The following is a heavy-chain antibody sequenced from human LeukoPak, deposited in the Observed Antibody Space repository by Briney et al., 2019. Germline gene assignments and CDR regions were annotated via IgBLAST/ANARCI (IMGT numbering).Heavy chain of an antibody. J-gene: IGHJ4*01. CDR3: ARHMGLGYTYFYPYFDY. CDR1: GGAISSYY. Sequence: SETPSLTCTVSGGAISSYYWSWIRQPPGKGLEWIGYIYYSGSTNYNPSLKSRVTISVDTSKNQFSLKLSSVTAADTAVYYCARHMGLGYTYFYPYFDYWGQGTLVTVSS. D-gene: IGHD1-1*01. CDR2: IYYSGST. V-gene: IGHV4-59*08.